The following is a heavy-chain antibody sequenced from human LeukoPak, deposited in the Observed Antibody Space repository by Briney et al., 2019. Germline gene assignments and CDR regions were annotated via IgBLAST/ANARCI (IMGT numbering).Heavy chain of an antibody. Sequence: ASVKVSCKASGYTFTGYYMHWVRQAPGQGLEWMGWINPNSGGTNYAQKFQGRVTMTRDTSISTAYMELSRLRSDDTAVYYRARDYPIVGAFDYWGQGTLVTVSS. V-gene: IGHV1-2*02. CDR3: ARDYPIVGAFDY. CDR2: INPNSGGT. CDR1: GYTFTGYY. D-gene: IGHD1-26*01. J-gene: IGHJ4*02.